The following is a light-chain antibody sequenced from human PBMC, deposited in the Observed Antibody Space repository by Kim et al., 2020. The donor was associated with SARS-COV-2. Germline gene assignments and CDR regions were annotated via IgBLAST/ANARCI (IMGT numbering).Light chain of an antibody. CDR3: QQYDNWPQT. V-gene: IGKV3-15*01. Sequence: VSRGERARLSCRACQSVGSNLAWYQQTPGQAPRLLIYGASTRATGIPPRFIGSGSGTDFTLTISSLQSEDSAVYSCQQYDNWPQTFGQGTKVEIK. CDR1: QSVGSN. CDR2: GAS. J-gene: IGKJ1*01.